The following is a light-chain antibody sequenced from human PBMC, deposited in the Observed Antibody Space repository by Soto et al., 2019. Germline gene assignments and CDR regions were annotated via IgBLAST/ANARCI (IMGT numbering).Light chain of an antibody. CDR3: QQSSNIPWT. V-gene: IGKV1-39*01. CDR1: QNIDNY. Sequence: IHFTRTSWCPSASCGGRDPVPCRASQNIDNYLNWYVQRPEKAPELLIYSTSNLKSGVPSRFRGSGSGTDFSLTINSLQSEDFATYYCQQSSNIPWTFGQGTKV. J-gene: IGKJ1*01. CDR2: STS.